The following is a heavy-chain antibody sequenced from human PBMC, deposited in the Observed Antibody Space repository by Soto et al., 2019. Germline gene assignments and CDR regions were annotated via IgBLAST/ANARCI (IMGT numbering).Heavy chain of an antibody. J-gene: IGHJ6*02. CDR1: GFTFGDYA. Sequence: GGSLRLSCTASGFTFGDYAMSWFRQAPGKGLEWVGFIRSKAYGGTTEYAASVKGRFTISRDDSKNTLYLQMNSLRAEDTAVYYCAKDLHGITGTTPRGMDVWGQGTTVTVSS. CDR3: AKDLHGITGTTPRGMDV. D-gene: IGHD1-7*01. V-gene: IGHV3-49*03. CDR2: IRSKAYGGTT.